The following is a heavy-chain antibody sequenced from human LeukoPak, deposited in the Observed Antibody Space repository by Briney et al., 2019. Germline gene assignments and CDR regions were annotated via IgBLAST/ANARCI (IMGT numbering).Heavy chain of an antibody. CDR2: IKSKTDDGTA. CDR1: GFTFNNAW. V-gene: IGHV3-15*01. CDR3: ATEVMWGVPLDF. D-gene: IGHD2-21*01. J-gene: IGHJ4*02. Sequence: GGSLRLSCAASGFTFNNAWMRWVRQARGEGLEWVGRIKSKTDDGTADYAAPVKGRFTMSRDDSRDTLYLQMDSLKAEDTAVYCCATEVMWGVPLDFWGQGTLVTVSS.